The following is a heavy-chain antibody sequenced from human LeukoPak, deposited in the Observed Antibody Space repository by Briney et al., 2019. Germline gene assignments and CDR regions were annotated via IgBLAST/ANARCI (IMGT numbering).Heavy chain of an antibody. CDR2: IYYSGST. D-gene: IGHD3-10*01. Sequence: PSETLSLTCNVSGGSISTYYWGWIRQPPGKGLEWIGSIYYSGSTYYNPSLKSRVTISVDTSKNQFSLKLSSVTAADTAVYYCAHMVRGVIDYWGQGTLVTVSS. V-gene: IGHV4-39*01. CDR1: GGSISTYY. CDR3: AHMVRGVIDY. J-gene: IGHJ4*02.